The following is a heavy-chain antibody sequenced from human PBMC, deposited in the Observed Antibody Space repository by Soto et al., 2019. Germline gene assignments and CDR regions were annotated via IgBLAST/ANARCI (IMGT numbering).Heavy chain of an antibody. CDR2: IVPIYRTA. D-gene: IGHD6-13*01. Sequence: QVQLVQSGAEMRRPGSSVKVSCKASGGTFSSYRINWVRQAPGQGLEWVGGIVPIYRTADYAQKFQGRVTITADESARTAYMELRGLKSQDTAVYYCARDSGAKLSSSWGQGTLVRLL. CDR3: ARDSGAKLSSS. J-gene: IGHJ4*02. V-gene: IGHV1-69*01. CDR1: GGTFSSYR.